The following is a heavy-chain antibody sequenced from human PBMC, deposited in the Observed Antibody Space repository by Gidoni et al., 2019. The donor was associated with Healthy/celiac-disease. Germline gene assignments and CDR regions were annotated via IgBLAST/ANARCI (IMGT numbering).Heavy chain of an antibody. V-gene: IGHV4-34*01. D-gene: IGHD1-1*01. Sequence: QVQLQQWGAGLLTPSETLSLTCAVYGGSFSGYYWSWIRQPPGKGLEWIGEINHSGSTNYNPSLKSRVTISVDTSKNQFSLKLSSVTAADTAVYYCARASWKGRRFDPWGQGTLVTVSS. J-gene: IGHJ5*02. CDR3: ARASWKGRRFDP. CDR1: GGSFSGYY. CDR2: INHSGST.